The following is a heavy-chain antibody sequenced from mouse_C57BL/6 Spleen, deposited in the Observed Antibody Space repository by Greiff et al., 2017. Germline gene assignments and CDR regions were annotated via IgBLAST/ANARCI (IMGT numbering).Heavy chain of an antibody. CDR3: ARSSVTTVVADWYFDV. CDR1: GYTFTSYW. V-gene: IGHV1-7*01. D-gene: IGHD1-1*01. CDR2: INPSSGYT. Sequence: QVQLQQSGAELAKPGASVKLSCKASGYTFTSYWMHWVKPRPGQGLEWIGYINPSSGYTKYNQKFKDKATLTADKSSSTAYMQLSSLTYEDSAVYYCARSSVTTVVADWYFDVWGTGTTVTVSS. J-gene: IGHJ1*03.